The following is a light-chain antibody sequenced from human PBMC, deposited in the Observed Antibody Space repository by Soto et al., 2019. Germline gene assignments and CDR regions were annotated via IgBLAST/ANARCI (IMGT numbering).Light chain of an antibody. V-gene: IGLV2-18*02. CDR2: EVS. Sequence: QSALTQPPSVSASPGQSVTISCTGTSSDVGRYDRVSWYQQPPGTAPKLMIYEVSNRPSGVPYRFSGSKSGNTASLTISGLHAEDEADYFCASYTTSSAFVVVGGGTKVTVL. J-gene: IGLJ2*01. CDR3: ASYTTSSAFVV. CDR1: SSDVGRYDR.